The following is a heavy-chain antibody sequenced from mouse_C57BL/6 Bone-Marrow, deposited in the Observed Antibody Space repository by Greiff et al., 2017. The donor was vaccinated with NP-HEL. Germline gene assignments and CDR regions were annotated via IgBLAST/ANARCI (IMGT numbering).Heavy chain of an antibody. V-gene: IGHV3-6*01. CDR3: ARGGSWFAY. Sequence: EVHLVESGPGLVKPSPSLSLPCSVTGYSITSGYYWNWIRQFPGNKLEWMGYISYDGSNNYNPSLKNGIPITRDTSKNQFFLKLNSVTTEDTATYYCARGGSWFAYWGQGTLVTVSA. CDR1: GYSITSGYY. CDR2: ISYDGSN. J-gene: IGHJ3*01.